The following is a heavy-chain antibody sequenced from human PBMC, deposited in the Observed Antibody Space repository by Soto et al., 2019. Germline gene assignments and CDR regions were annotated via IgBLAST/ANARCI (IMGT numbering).Heavy chain of an antibody. D-gene: IGHD4-17*01. V-gene: IGHV1-69*12. J-gene: IGHJ6*02. Sequence: QVQLVQSGAEVKKPGSSVKVSCKASGGTLSNYGISWVRQAPGQGLEWMGGIIPVFGKANYAQKFQGRVTITADESTTTVYMDVSSLISDATAVYYCARGDATKIVVTTYYGMDVWGQGTTVTVSS. CDR1: GGTLSNYG. CDR3: ARGDATKIVVTTYYGMDV. CDR2: IIPVFGKA.